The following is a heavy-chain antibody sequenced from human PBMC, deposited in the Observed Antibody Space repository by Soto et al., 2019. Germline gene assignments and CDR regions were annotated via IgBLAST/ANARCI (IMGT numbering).Heavy chain of an antibody. V-gene: IGHV3-11*01. Sequence: GGSLRLSCAASGFTFSDYYMSWIRQAPGKGLEWVSYISSSGSTIYYADSVKGRFTISRDNAKNSLYLQMNSLRAEDTAVYYCARDRTYYDFWGGSSIGAFDIWGQGTMVTVSS. CDR3: ARDRTYYDFWGGSSIGAFDI. CDR1: GFTFSDYY. J-gene: IGHJ3*02. D-gene: IGHD3-3*01. CDR2: ISSSGSTI.